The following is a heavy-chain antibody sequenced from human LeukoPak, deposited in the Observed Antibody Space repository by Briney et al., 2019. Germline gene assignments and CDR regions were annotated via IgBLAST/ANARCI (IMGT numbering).Heavy chain of an antibody. V-gene: IGHV4-34*01. J-gene: IGHJ4*02. CDR3: ARVPLRFLEPVDY. CDR2: INHSGGA. D-gene: IGHD3-3*01. Sequence: SETLSLTCAVYGGSFIGYYWSWIRQPPGKGLEWIGEINHSGGANYNPSLKSRVTISADTSKSQFSLKLGSVTAADTAVYYCARVPLRFLEPVDYWGQGTLVTVSS. CDR1: GGSFIGYY.